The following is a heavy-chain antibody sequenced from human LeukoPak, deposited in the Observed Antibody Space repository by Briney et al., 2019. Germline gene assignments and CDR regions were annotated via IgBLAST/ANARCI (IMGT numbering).Heavy chain of an antibody. J-gene: IGHJ5*02. CDR1: GGSISSGDYY. CDR2: IYYSGST. CDR3: ARPLSYRGWFDP. V-gene: IGHV4-30-4*01. Sequence: PSQTLSLTCTVSGGSISSGDYYWSWIRQPPGKGLEWIGYIYYSGSTYYNPSLKSRVTISVDTSKNQFSLKLSSVTAADTAVYYCARPLSYRGWFDPWGQGTLVTVSS. D-gene: IGHD3-10*01.